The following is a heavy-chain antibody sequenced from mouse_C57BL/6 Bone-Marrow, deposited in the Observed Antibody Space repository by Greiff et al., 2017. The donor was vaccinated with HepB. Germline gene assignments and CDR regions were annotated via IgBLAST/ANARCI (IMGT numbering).Heavy chain of an antibody. CDR1: GFTFSDYG. CDR2: ISSGSSTI. J-gene: IGHJ2*01. CDR3: ARGTTEYYFDY. D-gene: IGHD1-1*01. Sequence: EVKLEESGGGLVKPGGSLKLSCAASGFTFSDYGMHWVRQAPEKGLEWVAYISSGSSTIYYADTVKGRFTISRDNAKNTLFLQMTSLRSEDTAMYYCARGTTEYYFDYWGQGTTLTVSS. V-gene: IGHV5-17*01.